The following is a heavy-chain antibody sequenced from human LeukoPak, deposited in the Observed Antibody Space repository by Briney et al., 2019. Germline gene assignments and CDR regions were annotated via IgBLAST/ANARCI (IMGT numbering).Heavy chain of an antibody. CDR1: GYTFTGYY. J-gene: IGHJ5*02. V-gene: IGHV1-2*02. Sequence: ASVKVSCKASGYTFTGYYMHWVRQAPGQGLEWMGWINPNSGGTNYAQKFQGRVTMTRDTSISTAYMELSSLTSDDTALYYCARVRSIMGGGYNFFDPWGQGTLVTVSS. CDR3: ARVRSIMGGGYNFFDP. D-gene: IGHD3-16*01. CDR2: INPNSGGT.